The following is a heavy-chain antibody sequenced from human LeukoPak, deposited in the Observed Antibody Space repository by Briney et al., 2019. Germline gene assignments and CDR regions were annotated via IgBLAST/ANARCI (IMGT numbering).Heavy chain of an antibody. CDR1: GFTFSCYA. CDR2: ISGSGGTT. J-gene: IGHJ5*02. D-gene: IGHD2-2*01. V-gene: IGHV3-23*01. Sequence: GGSLRLSCAASGFTFSCYAMSWVRHAPGKGLEWVSVISGSGGTTFYPDSVKGRFTISRDNSKNTLSLQMNSLRAEDTAVYYCAKARDCSSTSCPNWFDPWGQGTLVTVSS. CDR3: AKARDCSSTSCPNWFDP.